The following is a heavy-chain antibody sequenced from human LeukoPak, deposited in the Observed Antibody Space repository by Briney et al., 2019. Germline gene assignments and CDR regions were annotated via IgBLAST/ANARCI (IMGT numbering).Heavy chain of an antibody. Sequence: ASVRVSCKASGYTFTSYDINWVRQATGQGLEWLGWMNPNNTGYAQKFQGRVTMTSDTSIDTAYMELRSLRSDDTAVYYCARDPASYDFWSGYPPGDYWGQGTLVTVSS. CDR3: ARDPASYDFWSGYPPGDY. CDR1: GYTFTSYD. CDR2: MNPNNT. J-gene: IGHJ4*02. D-gene: IGHD3-3*01. V-gene: IGHV1-8*01.